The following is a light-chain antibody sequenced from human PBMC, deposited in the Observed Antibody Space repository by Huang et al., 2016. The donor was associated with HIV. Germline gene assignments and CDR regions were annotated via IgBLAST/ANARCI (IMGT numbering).Light chain of an antibody. CDR1: QSLLHSDGQTY. V-gene: IGKV2D-29*02. Sequence: DIVMTQTPLSLSVTPAQPASISCKSSQSLLHSDGQTYLTWYLQKPGQSPQLLIYEGSNRCSGVPDRFSGSGSGTDFTLKISRVEAEDVGVYYCMQSIQLPPTFGQGTKVEIK. CDR3: MQSIQLPPT. CDR2: EGS. J-gene: IGKJ1*01.